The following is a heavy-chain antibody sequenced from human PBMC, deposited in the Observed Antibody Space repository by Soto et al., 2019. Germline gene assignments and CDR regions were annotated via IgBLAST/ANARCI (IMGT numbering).Heavy chain of an antibody. D-gene: IGHD3-10*01. V-gene: IGHV1-69*04. CDR3: ATRYGSGYRAFDY. J-gene: IGHJ4*02. Sequence: QVQLVQSGAEVKRPGSSVKVSCKASGDTFSFYSINWVRQAPGLGLEWMGRVNPILSMSNYAQRFQGRVTMTAAKSTSTANMELSGLRAEDTAMYYCATRYGSGYRAFDYWGQGALVTVSS. CDR2: VNPILSMS. CDR1: GDTFSFYS.